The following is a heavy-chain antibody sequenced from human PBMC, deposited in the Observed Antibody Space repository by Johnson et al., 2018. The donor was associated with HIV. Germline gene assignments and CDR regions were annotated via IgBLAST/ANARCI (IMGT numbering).Heavy chain of an antibody. V-gene: IGHV3-7*01. J-gene: IGHJ3*01. CDR1: GFTFSSYW. Sequence: VQLVESGGGVVQPGRSLRLSCTTSGFTFSSYWMSWVRQAPGKGLEWVANIKQAGSEKYYVDSVKGRFTISRDNAKNSLYLQMNSLTPEDTAVYYCASLGGLGGFDVWGQGTMVTVSS. D-gene: IGHD1-26*01. CDR3: ASLGGLGGFDV. CDR2: IKQAGSEK.